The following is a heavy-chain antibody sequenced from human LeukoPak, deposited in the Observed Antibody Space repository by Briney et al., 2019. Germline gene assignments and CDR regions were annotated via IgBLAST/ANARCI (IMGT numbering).Heavy chain of an antibody. J-gene: IGHJ5*02. CDR1: GYSISSGYY. CDR3: ARDLGYSGFDWAP. CDR2: IYSSGST. V-gene: IGHV4-38-2*02. Sequence: SETLSLTCTVSGYSISSGYYWGWIRQPPGKRLEWIGSIYSSGSTYYNPTLKSRVTISVDTSKNQFSLKLTSVTAADAAVYYCARDLGYSGFDWAPWGQGTLVTVSS. D-gene: IGHD5-12*01.